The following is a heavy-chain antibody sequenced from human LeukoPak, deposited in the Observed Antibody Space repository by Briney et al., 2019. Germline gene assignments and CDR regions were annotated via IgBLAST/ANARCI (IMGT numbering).Heavy chain of an antibody. D-gene: IGHD7-27*01. CDR1: GGSISSYY. Sequence: SETLSLTCTVSGGSISSYYGSWIRQPPGKGLKWIGYIYYSGSTNYNPSLKSRVTISVDTSKNQFSLKLSSVTAADTAVYYCARSGDLHAFDIWGQGTMVTVSS. J-gene: IGHJ3*02. CDR3: ARSGDLHAFDI. CDR2: IYYSGST. V-gene: IGHV4-59*01.